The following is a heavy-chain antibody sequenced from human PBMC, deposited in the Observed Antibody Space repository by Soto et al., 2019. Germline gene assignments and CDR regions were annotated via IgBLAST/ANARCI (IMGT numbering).Heavy chain of an antibody. CDR3: ARGGITIFGVFDY. J-gene: IGHJ4*02. D-gene: IGHD3-3*01. Sequence: ASVKVSCKASGYTFTDYYVHWVRQAPGQGLEWMGWINHKSGGTNYAQKFQGRVTMTRDTSISTAYMELSRLRYDDTAVYYCARGGITIFGVFDYWGQGTPVTVSS. V-gene: IGHV1-2*02. CDR1: GYTFTDYY. CDR2: INHKSGGT.